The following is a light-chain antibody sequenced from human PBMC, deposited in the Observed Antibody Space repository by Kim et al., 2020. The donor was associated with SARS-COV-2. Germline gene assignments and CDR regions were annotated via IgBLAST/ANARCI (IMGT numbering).Light chain of an antibody. CDR2: QDS. CDR3: QAWDSSTA. Sequence: SYELTQPPSVSVSPGQTASITCSGDKLGDKFACWYQQKPGQSPVLVIYQDSKRPSGIPERFSGSNSGNTATLTISGTQAMDKADYYCQAWDSSTAFGGGT. J-gene: IGLJ3*02. CDR1: KLGDKF. V-gene: IGLV3-1*01.